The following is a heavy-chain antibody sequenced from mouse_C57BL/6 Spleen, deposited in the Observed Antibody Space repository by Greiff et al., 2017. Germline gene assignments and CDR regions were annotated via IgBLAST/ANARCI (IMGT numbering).Heavy chain of an antibody. CDR2: IDPETGGT. D-gene: IGHD4-1*01. V-gene: IGHV1-15*01. CDR3: TRTGICY. CDR1: GYTFTDYE. J-gene: IGHJ2*01. Sequence: QVQLQQSGAELVRPGASVTLSCKASGYTFTDYEMHWVKQTPVHGLEWIGAIDPETGGTAYNPKFKGKAILTADKSSSTAYMELRSLTSEDSAVYYCTRTGICYWGQGTTLTVSS.